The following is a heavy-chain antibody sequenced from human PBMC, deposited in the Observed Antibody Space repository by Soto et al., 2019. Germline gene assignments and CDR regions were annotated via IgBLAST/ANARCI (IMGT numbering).Heavy chain of an antibody. CDR1: GFTFSSYA. D-gene: IGHD4-17*01. Sequence: GGSLRLSCAASGFTFSSYAMSWVRQAPGKGLEWVSATSGSGGSTYYADSVKGRFTISIDNSKNTLYLQMNSLRAEDTAVYYCAKAPYITVTCFDYWGQGTLVTVSS. CDR2: TSGSGGST. CDR3: AKAPYITVTCFDY. V-gene: IGHV3-23*01. J-gene: IGHJ4*02.